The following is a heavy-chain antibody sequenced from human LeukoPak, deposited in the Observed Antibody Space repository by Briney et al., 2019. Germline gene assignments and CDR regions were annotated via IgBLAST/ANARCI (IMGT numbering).Heavy chain of an antibody. V-gene: IGHV4-39*01. J-gene: IGHJ5*02. CDR3: ARLYGDYAFNWFDP. Sequence: PSETLSLTCTVSGCSISSSSYYWGWIRQPPGKGLEWIGSIYYSGSTYYNPSLKSRVTISVDTSKNQFSLKLSSVTAADTAVHYCARLYGDYAFNWFDPWGQGTLVTVSS. CDR2: IYYSGST. D-gene: IGHD4-17*01. CDR1: GCSISSSSYY.